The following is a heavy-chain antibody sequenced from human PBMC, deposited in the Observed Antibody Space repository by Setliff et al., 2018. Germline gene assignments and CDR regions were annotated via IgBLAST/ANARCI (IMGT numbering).Heavy chain of an antibody. CDR2: ISAYNGNT. CDR1: GYTFTSYG. CDR3: ARVRDYYDSSGWFDP. J-gene: IGHJ5*02. D-gene: IGHD3-22*01. V-gene: IGHV1-18*01. Sequence: ASVQVSCKASGYTFTSYGISWVRQAPGQGLEWMGWISAYNGNTNYAQKLQGRVTMTTDTSTSTAYMELRSLRSDDTAVYYCARVRDYYDSSGWFDPWGQGTLVTVSS.